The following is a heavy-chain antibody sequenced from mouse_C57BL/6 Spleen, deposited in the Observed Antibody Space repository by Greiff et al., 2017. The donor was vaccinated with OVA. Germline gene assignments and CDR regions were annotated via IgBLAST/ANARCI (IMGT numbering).Heavy chain of an antibody. V-gene: IGHV5-4*01. CDR1: GFTFSSYA. Sequence: EVKLEESGGGLVKPGGSLKLSCAASGFTFSSYAMSWVRQSPEKRLEWVATISDGGSYTYYPDNVKGRFTISRDNAKNNLYLQMSHLKSEDTAMYYCARDDGYYDYWGKGTTLTVSS. D-gene: IGHD2-3*01. CDR2: ISDGGSYT. CDR3: ARDDGYYDY. J-gene: IGHJ2*01.